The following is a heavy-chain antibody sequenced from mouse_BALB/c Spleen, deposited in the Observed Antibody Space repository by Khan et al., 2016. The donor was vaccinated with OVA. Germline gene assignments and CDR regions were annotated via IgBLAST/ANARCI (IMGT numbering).Heavy chain of an antibody. D-gene: IGHD2-3*01. V-gene: IGHV5-6-3*01. CDR2: INSDGGST. CDR1: GFTFSSYG. Sequence: VQLKESGGGLVQPGGSLKLSCAASGFTFSSYGMSWVRQTPDKRLELVATINSDGGSTYYPDSVKGRFTISRDNAKNTLYLQMSSLKSEDTAMYCCARDGYYYFDYWGQGTTLTVSS. J-gene: IGHJ2*01. CDR3: ARDGYYYFDY.